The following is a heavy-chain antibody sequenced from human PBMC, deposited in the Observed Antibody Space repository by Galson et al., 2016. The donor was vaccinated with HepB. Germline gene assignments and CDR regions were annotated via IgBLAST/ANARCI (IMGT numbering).Heavy chain of an antibody. J-gene: IGHJ6*02. CDR1: GYTFTSYG. V-gene: IGHV1-3*01. CDR2: IIPGTGSP. CDR3: ARGGRAAAASFTYSGMDV. D-gene: IGHD6-13*01. Sequence: SVKVSCKASGYTFTSYGLHWLRQAPGQGFEWMGWIIPGTGSPKYSQKFQDRVTITRDPSATTAYMELISLKSEDTAVYYCARGGRAAAASFTYSGMDVWGQGTTVTVSS.